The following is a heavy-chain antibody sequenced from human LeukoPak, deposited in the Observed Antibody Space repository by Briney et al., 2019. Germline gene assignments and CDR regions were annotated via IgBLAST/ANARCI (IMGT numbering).Heavy chain of an antibody. D-gene: IGHD4-17*01. J-gene: IGHJ3*02. CDR2: VSSSSSYI. Sequence: GGSLRLSCAASGFTFSSYSMNWVRQAPRKGLEWVSSVSSSSSYIYYADSVKGRFTIPRDNAKNSLYLQMNSLRAEDTAVYFCAREISYGDYPSGDAFDNWGQGTMVTVSS. V-gene: IGHV3-21*01. CDR3: AREISYGDYPSGDAFDN. CDR1: GFTFSSYS.